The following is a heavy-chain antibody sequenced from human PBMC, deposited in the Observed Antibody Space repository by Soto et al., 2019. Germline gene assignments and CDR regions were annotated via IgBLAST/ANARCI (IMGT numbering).Heavy chain of an antibody. D-gene: IGHD3-10*01. V-gene: IGHV4-30-4*01. CDR2: IFHSGST. CDR3: ARDRYYGSGTYYNFYSGMDV. CDR1: GGSINSGDYY. Sequence: SETLSLTCTVSGGSINSGDYYWTWVRQPPGKGLEWIGSIFHSGSTYYTPSLQSRVTISLDTSKNHFSLKLSSVTPADTAVYYCARDRYYGSGTYYNFYSGMDVWGQGTTVTVSS. J-gene: IGHJ6*02.